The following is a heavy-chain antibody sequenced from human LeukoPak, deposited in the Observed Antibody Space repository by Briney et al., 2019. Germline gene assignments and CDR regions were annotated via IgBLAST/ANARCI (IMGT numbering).Heavy chain of an antibody. J-gene: IGHJ3*02. CDR2: ISSSSSYI. CDR1: GFTFSSYS. D-gene: IGHD2-21*02. V-gene: IGHV3-21*01. CDR3: ARNHRYCGGDCYSDAFDI. Sequence: GGSLRLSCAASGFTFSSYSMNWVRQAPGKGLEWVSSISSSSSYIYYADSVKGRFTISRDNAKNSLYLQMNSLRAEDTAVYYCARNHRYCGGDCYSDAFDIWGQGTMVTVSS.